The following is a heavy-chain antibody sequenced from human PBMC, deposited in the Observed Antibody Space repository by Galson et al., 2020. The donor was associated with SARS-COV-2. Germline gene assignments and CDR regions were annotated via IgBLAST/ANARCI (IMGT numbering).Heavy chain of an antibody. D-gene: IGHD3-10*01. CDR3: ARGGTGSFDY. J-gene: IGHJ4*02. V-gene: IGHV3-64*01. CDR2: INNGGNT. Sequence: WVRQAPGKGLEYVSGINNGGNTYYANYVKDRFTISRDNSKNMMHLQMDSLRTDDMAVYFCARGGTGSFDYWGRGTLVTVSS.